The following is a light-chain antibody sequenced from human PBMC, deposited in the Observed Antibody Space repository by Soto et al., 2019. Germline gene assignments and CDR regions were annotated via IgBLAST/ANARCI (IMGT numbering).Light chain of an antibody. Sequence: DIQMTQSPSSLSASVGDRVTITCRASQSISSYLNWYQQKPGKAPKLLIYAASSLQSGVPSRFSGSGSETDFTLTISSLQPEDFATYYCQQSYSPWTFGQGTKVEIK. CDR2: AAS. CDR3: QQSYSPWT. CDR1: QSISSY. V-gene: IGKV1-39*01. J-gene: IGKJ1*01.